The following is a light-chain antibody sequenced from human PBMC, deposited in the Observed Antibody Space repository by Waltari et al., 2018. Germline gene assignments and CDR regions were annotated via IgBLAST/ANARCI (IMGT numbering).Light chain of an antibody. V-gene: IGLV3-25*03. CDR3: LSSDTSGAHV. CDR2: KDI. CDR1: ALPNPF. J-gene: IGLJ1*01. Sequence: SYELTQPPSVSVSPGQTATITCSGDALPNPFAYWYQKKPGQAPVLIIYKDIGRPSGIPERFSGSNSGTTVTLTISGVQAEDEADYYCLSSDTSGAHVFGPGTKVIVL.